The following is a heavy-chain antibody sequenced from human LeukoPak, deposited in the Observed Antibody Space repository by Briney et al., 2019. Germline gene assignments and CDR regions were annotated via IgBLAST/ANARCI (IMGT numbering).Heavy chain of an antibody. Sequence: GESLNISCKAAGYSFTKYWIGWVRQMPGKGLEWMGIIYPGDSDTRYSPSSQDQVTISADKSISTAYLQWSSLQASDTAIYYCVRLSRNWSDGGVDQWGQGTLVTVSS. CDR2: IYPGDSDT. D-gene: IGHD1-1*01. V-gene: IGHV5-51*01. CDR1: GYSFTKYW. CDR3: VRLSRNWSDGGVDQ. J-gene: IGHJ4*02.